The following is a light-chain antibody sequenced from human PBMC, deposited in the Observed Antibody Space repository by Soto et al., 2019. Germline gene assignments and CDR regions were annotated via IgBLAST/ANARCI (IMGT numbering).Light chain of an antibody. CDR1: SSDIGGYNY. CDR2: EVS. CDR3: ASYAVSRVV. J-gene: IGLJ2*01. V-gene: IGLV2-8*01. Sequence: QSVLTQPPSASGSPGQSVTISCTGTSSDIGGYNYISWYQQHPGKAPKLMIYEVSKRPSGVPDRFSASKSGNTASLTVSGLQAEDEADYYCASYAVSRVVFGGGTKLTVL.